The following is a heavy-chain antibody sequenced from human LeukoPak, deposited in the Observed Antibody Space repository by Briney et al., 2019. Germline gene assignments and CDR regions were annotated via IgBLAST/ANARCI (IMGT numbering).Heavy chain of an antibody. CDR2: INHSGST. D-gene: IGHD1-26*01. V-gene: IGHV4-34*01. CDR1: GGSFSGYY. J-gene: IGHJ4*02. CDR3: ARGRGHTYSGGIYFDY. Sequence: SETLSLTCAVYGGSFSGYYWSWIRQPPGKGLEWIGEINHSGSTNYNPSLMSRVTMSVDTSKNQFSLKLTSVTAADTAVYYCARGRGHTYSGGIYFDYWGQGTLVTVSS.